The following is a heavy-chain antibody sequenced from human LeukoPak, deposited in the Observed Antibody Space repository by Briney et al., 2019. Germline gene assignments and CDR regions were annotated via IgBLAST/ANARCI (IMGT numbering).Heavy chain of an antibody. J-gene: IGHJ4*02. CDR3: ARAVATTADFDY. CDR1: GYTFTGYY. D-gene: IGHD5-12*01. CDR2: INPNSGGT. V-gene: IGHV1-2*06. Sequence: GASVKVSCKASGYTFTGYYMHWVRQAPGRGLEWMGRINPNSGGTNYAQKFQGRVTMTRDTSISTAYMELSRLRSDDTAVYYCARAVATTADFDYWGQGTLVTVSS.